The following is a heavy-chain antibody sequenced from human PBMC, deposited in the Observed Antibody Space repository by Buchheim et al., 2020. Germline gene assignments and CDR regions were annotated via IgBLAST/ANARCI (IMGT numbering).Heavy chain of an antibody. D-gene: IGHD5-24*01. CDR2: IHYSGST. J-gene: IGHJ4*02. CDR3: ARGGKMATDNFDY. V-gene: IGHV4-59*01. CDR1: GRSISSFY. Sequence: QVQLQESGPGLVKPSETLSLTCTVSGRSISSFYWMWIRQPPGKGLEWIGYIHYSGSTYYNPSLKSRVTMSVDTSKSQFYLKLSSVTAAYTAVYYCARGGKMATDNFDYWGQGAL.